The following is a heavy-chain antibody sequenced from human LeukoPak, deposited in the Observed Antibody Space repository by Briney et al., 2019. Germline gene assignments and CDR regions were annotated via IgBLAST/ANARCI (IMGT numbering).Heavy chain of an antibody. Sequence: PSQTLSLTCTVSTCSINSRGYYRRWLRQHPGKILECIANSNYSCSTYYNPSLKSRVTISVDTSKNQFSLKLSSVTAADTAVYYCAREGYCSSTSCYDYWGQGTLVTVSS. CDR3: AREGYCSSTSCYDY. CDR1: TCSINSRGYY. V-gene: IGHV4-31*03. CDR2: SNYSCST. J-gene: IGHJ4*02. D-gene: IGHD2-2*01.